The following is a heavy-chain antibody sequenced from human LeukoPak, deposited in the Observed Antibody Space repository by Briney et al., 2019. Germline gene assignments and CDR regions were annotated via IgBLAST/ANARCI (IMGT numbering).Heavy chain of an antibody. Sequence: SETLSLTCTVSGGSISSYYWSWIRQPPGKGLEWIGYIYYSGSTNYNPSLKSRVTISVDTSKNQFSLKLSSVTAADTAVYYCARDLYCGGDCDYWGQGTLVTVSS. D-gene: IGHD2-21*01. CDR2: IYYSGST. CDR1: GGSISSYY. V-gene: IGHV4-59*12. CDR3: ARDLYCGGDCDY. J-gene: IGHJ4*02.